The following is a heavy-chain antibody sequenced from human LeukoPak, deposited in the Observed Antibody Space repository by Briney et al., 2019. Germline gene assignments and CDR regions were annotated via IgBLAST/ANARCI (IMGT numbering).Heavy chain of an antibody. D-gene: IGHD5-24*01. CDR1: GGTFSSYA. CDR2: IIPIFGTA. V-gene: IGHV1-69*05. CDR3: ARDNSVRDAAWWFNP. Sequence: SVKVSCKASGGTFSSYAISWVRQAPGQGLEWMGGIIPIFGTANYAQKFQGRVTLTRDMSTSTDYLELSSLRSEDTAVYYCARDNSVRDAAWWFNPWGQGTLVTVSS. J-gene: IGHJ5*02.